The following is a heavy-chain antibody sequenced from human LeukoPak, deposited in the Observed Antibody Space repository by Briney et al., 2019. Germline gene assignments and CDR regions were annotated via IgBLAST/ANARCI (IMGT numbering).Heavy chain of an antibody. J-gene: IGHJ5*02. CDR1: GYSFASNW. CDR3: ARNYDILTGYYPFDH. D-gene: IGHD3-9*01. Sequence: GESLQISCKGSGYSFASNWIGWVRQMPGKGLEWMGSIYPADSDTRYSPSFQGQVTISADKSISTAYLQWSSLKASDTAIYYCARNYDILTGYYPFDHWGQGTLATVSS. V-gene: IGHV5-51*01. CDR2: IYPADSDT.